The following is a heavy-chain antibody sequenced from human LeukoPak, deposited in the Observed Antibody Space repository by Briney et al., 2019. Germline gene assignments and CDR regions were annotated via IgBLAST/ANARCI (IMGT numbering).Heavy chain of an antibody. CDR2: IYYSGST. CDR1: GGSISSYY. CDR3: ARSHSVWTSFDY. D-gene: IGHD3/OR15-3a*01. V-gene: IGHV4-59*07. Sequence: SDTLSLTCTVSGGSISSYYWSWTRQPPGKGLEWIGYIYYSGSTNYNPSLKSRVTISVDTSKNQFSLKVSSVTAADTAVYYCARSHSVWTSFDYWGQGTLVTVSS. J-gene: IGHJ4*02.